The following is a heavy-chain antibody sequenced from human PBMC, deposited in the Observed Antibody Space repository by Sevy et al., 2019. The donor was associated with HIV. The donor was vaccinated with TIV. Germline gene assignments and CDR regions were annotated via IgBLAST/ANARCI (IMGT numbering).Heavy chain of an antibody. D-gene: IGHD4-17*01. CDR1: GFTFDDYA. J-gene: IGHJ4*02. CDR2: ISWNSGSI. V-gene: IGHV3-9*01. Sequence: GGSLRLSCAASGFTFDDYAMHWVRQAPGKGLEWVSGISWNSGSIGYADSVKGRFTISRDNAKNFLYLEMNNLRAEDTAVYYCARDRRNYGGQYFDYWGQGTLVTVSS. CDR3: ARDRRNYGGQYFDY.